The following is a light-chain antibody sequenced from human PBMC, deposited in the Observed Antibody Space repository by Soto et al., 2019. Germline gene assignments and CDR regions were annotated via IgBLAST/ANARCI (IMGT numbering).Light chain of an antibody. V-gene: IGKV1-5*03. CDR2: KAS. CDR3: QQYESYPMT. Sequence: DGQMTQYPSTLSASVGDRVTITCRASQSISSWLAWYQQKPGKAPKLLISKASTLQTGVPRRFSGSGSGTEFTLTNSSLQPDDFATYYCQQYESYPMTFGGGTKVEIK. J-gene: IGKJ4*01. CDR1: QSISSW.